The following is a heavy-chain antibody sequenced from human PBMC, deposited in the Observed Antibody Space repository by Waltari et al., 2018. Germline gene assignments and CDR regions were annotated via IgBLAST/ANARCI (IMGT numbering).Heavy chain of an antibody. Sequence: EEQLLESGGGLVQPGDSLRLSCAASGFRFSNYWMNWVRQAPGKGLVWVERSSNDETTLTYADSVKGRFTISRDNAKNTVYLQMKRLRADDTAVYYCTRLAPRTYRSPVPGRHYYYGMDVWGQGTTVTVSS. V-gene: IGHV3-74*03. D-gene: IGHD3-10*01. CDR1: GFRFSNYW. CDR3: TRLAPRTYRSPVPGRHYYYGMDV. CDR2: SSNDETTL. J-gene: IGHJ6*02.